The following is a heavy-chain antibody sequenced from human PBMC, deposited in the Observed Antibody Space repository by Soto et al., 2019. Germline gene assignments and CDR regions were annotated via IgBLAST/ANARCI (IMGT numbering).Heavy chain of an antibody. V-gene: IGHV3-11*06. CDR2: ISSSSSYT. J-gene: IGHJ6*02. Sequence: GGSLRLSCAASGFTFSDYYMSWIRQAPGKGLEWVSYISSSSSYTNYTDSVKGRFTISRDNAKNSLYLQMNSLRAEDTAVYYCARYEREGGYEIREYYYYYGMDVWGQGTTVTVSS. CDR3: ARYEREGGYEIREYYYYYGMDV. D-gene: IGHD5-12*01. CDR1: GFTFSDYY.